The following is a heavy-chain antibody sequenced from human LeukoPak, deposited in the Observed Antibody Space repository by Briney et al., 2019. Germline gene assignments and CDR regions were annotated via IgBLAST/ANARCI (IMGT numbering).Heavy chain of an antibody. Sequence: ASVKVSCKASGYTFTNYAFHWVRQAPGQRLECMGWINADTGNTKYSQEFQGRVTITRDTSASTAYMELGSLRSEDMAVYYCARESYYYDSSGRTLDYWGQGTLVTVSS. CDR3: ARESYYYDSSGRTLDY. J-gene: IGHJ4*02. CDR2: INADTGNT. V-gene: IGHV1-3*03. CDR1: GYTFTNYA. D-gene: IGHD3-22*01.